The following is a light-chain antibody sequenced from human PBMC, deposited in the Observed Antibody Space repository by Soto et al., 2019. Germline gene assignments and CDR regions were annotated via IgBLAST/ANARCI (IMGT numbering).Light chain of an antibody. CDR1: HDIDTY. CDR2: AAS. CDR3: QQLNSSPLI. Sequence: IQLTQSPSSLSASVGDRVTITCRASHDIDTYLAWYQQKPGEAPKVLIYAASTLQSGVPSRFSGSRSGTDFTLTISSLQPEDSATYSCQQLNSSPLIFGGGTKVDI. J-gene: IGKJ4*01. V-gene: IGKV1-9*01.